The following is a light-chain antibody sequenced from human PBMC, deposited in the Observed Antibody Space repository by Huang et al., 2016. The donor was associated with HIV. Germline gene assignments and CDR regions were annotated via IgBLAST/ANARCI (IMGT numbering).Light chain of an antibody. J-gene: IGKJ4*01. V-gene: IGKV1-39*01. Sequence: IQMTQSPSSLSASVGDRVTITCRASQGISSDLSWHQQKPGEAPKLLIYGASGLQAGVPSRFSGSGSGTDFTLTINNLQPEDFATYYCQQSYNTPLTFGGGTKVEI. CDR1: QGISSD. CDR2: GAS. CDR3: QQSYNTPLT.